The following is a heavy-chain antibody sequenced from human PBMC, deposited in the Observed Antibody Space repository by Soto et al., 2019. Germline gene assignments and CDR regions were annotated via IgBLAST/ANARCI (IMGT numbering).Heavy chain of an antibody. CDR1: GFTFSDYA. D-gene: IGHD2-8*01. J-gene: IGHJ5*02. CDR3: AKYEWSTGRCHRWFDP. CDR2: ISSDGHTI. V-gene: IGHV3-23*01. Sequence: EGQLLESGGGLVQPGESLRLSCAASGFTFSDYAMTWVRQTPGKGLEWVSAISSDGHTITYADSVKGRFTISRDNSKNTLYLPKSSLGVEDTAVYSCAKYEWSTGRCHRWFDPRGQGNLVAV.